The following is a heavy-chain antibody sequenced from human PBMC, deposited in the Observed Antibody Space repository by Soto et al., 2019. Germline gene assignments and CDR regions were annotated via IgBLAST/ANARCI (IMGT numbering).Heavy chain of an antibody. V-gene: IGHV3-23*01. Sequence: GGSLRLSCAASGFIFNNYAMAWVRQAPGKGLEWVSGISGAGAYTYYADSVKGRSIISRDNSKNTLYLQVDSLRAEDTATYYCAKQLAASVPHSALGHWGQGTLVTVSS. J-gene: IGHJ4*02. D-gene: IGHD6-19*01. CDR2: ISGAGAYT. CDR3: AKQLAASVPHSALGH. CDR1: GFIFNNYA.